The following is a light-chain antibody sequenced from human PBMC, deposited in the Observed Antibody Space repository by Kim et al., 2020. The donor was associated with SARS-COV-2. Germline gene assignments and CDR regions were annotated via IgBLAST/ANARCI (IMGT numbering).Light chain of an antibody. V-gene: IGKV1-5*03. CDR3: QHYNSYPYT. CDR2: QAS. Sequence: IQMTQSPSTLAASVGDRVTISCRASQNIGTYLAWYQHKPGKAPTLLVYQASSLEGGVPSRFSGSGSETEFILTINCLQPDDFATYYCQHYNSYPYTFGQGTKLEI. J-gene: IGKJ2*01. CDR1: QNIGTY.